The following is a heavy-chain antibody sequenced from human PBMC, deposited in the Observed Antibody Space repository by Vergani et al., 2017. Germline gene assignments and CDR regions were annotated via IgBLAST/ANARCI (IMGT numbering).Heavy chain of an antibody. J-gene: IGHJ5*02. CDR2: INTNTGNP. D-gene: IGHD3-10*01. V-gene: IGHV7-4-1*02. Sequence: QVQLVQSGSELKKPWASVKVSCKASGYTFTSYAMNWVRQAPGQGLEWMGWINTNTGNPTYAQGFTGRFVFSLDTSVSTAYLQISSLKAEDTAVYYCAREWFGELGALYNWFDPWGQGTLVTVSS. CDR1: GYTFTSYA. CDR3: AREWFGELGALYNWFDP.